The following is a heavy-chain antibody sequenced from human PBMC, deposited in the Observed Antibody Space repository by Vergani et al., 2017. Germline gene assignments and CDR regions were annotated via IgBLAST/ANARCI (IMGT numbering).Heavy chain of an antibody. CDR2: IYSGGST. D-gene: IGHD5-12*01. J-gene: IGHJ6*02. Sequence: EVQLVESGGGLVQPGGSLRLSCAASGFTVSSNYMSWVRQPPGKGLEWVSVIYSGGSTYYADSVKGRFTISRHNSKNTLYLQMNSLRAEDTAVYYCARDRVDIVATTTYYYYYYGMDVWGQGTTVTVSS. CDR3: ARDRVDIVATTTYYYYYYGMDV. CDR1: GFTVSSNY. V-gene: IGHV3-53*04.